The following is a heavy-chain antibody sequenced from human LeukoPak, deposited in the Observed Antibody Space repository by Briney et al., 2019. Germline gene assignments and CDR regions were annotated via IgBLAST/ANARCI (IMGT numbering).Heavy chain of an antibody. CDR3: ARHVGPGMPVTTELSSYYYYHGMDV. CDR1: GYSFTSYW. Sequence: GESLQISCKSSGYSFTSYWIAWVRQMPGKGLEWMGIIYPGDSSTTYSPSFRGQVTISADKSITTAYLQWSSLEASDTAIYYCARHVGPGMPVTTELSSYYYYHGMDVWGKGTTVTVSS. V-gene: IGHV5-51*01. CDR2: IYPGDSST. D-gene: IGHD4-17*01. J-gene: IGHJ6*04.